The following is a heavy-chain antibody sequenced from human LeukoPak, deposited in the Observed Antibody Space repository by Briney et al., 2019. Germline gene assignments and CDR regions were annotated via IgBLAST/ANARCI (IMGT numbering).Heavy chain of an antibody. J-gene: IGHJ6*03. V-gene: IGHV1-46*01. CDR3: ARVRYYYGSGRGYYYYMDV. Sequence: ASVKVSCKASGYTFTSYYMHWVRQAPGQGLEWMGIINPSGGSTSYAQKFQGRVTMTRDTSISTAYMELSRLRSDDTAVYYCARVRYYYGSGRGYYYYMDVWGKGTTVTISS. CDR2: INPSGGST. D-gene: IGHD3-10*01. CDR1: GYTFTSYY.